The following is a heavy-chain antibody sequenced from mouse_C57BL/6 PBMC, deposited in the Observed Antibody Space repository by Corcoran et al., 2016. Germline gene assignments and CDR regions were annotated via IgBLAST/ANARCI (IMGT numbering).Heavy chain of an antibody. CDR2: IYPGDGDT. J-gene: IGHJ3*01. D-gene: IGHD2-4*01. CDR1: GYAFSSYW. V-gene: IGHV1-80*01. Sequence: QVQLQQSGAELVKPGASVKISCKASGYAFSSYWMNWVKQRPGKGLEWIGQIYPGDGDTNYNGKVKGKATLTADKYSSIAYMQLSSLTSENSAVYFCAIYYDYDDGFAYWGQGTLVTVSA. CDR3: AIYYDYDDGFAY.